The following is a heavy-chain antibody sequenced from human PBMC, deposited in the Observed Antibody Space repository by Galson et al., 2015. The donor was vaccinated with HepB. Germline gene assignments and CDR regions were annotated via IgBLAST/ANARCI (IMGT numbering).Heavy chain of an antibody. CDR2: ISYDGSNK. V-gene: IGHV3-30-3*01. CDR3: ARDNLQGAAAGDQEWYFDL. Sequence: SLRLSCAASGFTFSSYAMHWVRQAPGKGLEWVAVISYDGSNKYYADSVKGRFTISRDNSKNTLYLQMNSLRAEDTAVYYCARDNLQGAAAGDQEWYFDLWGRGTLVTVSS. CDR1: GFTFSSYA. J-gene: IGHJ2*01. D-gene: IGHD6-13*01.